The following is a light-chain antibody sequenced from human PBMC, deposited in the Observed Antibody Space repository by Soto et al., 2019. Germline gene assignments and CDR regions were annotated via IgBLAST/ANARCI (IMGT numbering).Light chain of an antibody. V-gene: IGLV2-14*01. J-gene: IGLJ1*01. CDR3: SSYTSSSTLV. Sequence: QSALTQPASVSGSPGQSITISCTGTSSDVGGYNYVSWYQQHPGKAPKLMIYEVSNRPSGVSNRFSGSKSGNTASLTISGLPAEEEADYYCSSYTSSSTLVFGTGTKVTVL. CDR2: EVS. CDR1: SSDVGGYNY.